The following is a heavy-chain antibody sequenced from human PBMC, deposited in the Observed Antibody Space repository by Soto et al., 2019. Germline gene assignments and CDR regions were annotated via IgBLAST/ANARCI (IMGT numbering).Heavy chain of an antibody. V-gene: IGHV3-74*01. Sequence: LGGSLRLSCAASGFTFSNYWMHWVRQVPGKGLVWVSRINTDGRSTSYADSVKGRFTISRDNAKNTLYLQMDTLRAEDTAVYYCARDLVARRVDYWGQGTPVTVSS. CDR2: INTDGRST. D-gene: IGHD5-12*01. CDR1: GFTFSNYW. CDR3: ARDLVARRVDY. J-gene: IGHJ4*02.